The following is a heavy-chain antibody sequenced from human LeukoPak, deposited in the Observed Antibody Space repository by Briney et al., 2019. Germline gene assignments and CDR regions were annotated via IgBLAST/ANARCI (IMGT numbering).Heavy chain of an antibody. D-gene: IGHD6-19*01. CDR3: ARQDGAVAGNWFDP. J-gene: IGHJ5*02. Sequence: SETLSLTCTVSGGSISSGDYYWSWIRQPPGKGLEWIGYIYYSGSTYYNPSLKSRVTISVDTSKNQFSLKLSSVTAADTAVYYCARQDGAVAGNWFDPWGQGTLVTVSS. V-gene: IGHV4-30-4*01. CDR1: GGSISSGDYY. CDR2: IYYSGST.